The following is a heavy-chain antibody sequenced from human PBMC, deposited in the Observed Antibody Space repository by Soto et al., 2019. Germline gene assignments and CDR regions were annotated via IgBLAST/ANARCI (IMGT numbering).Heavy chain of an antibody. CDR1: GGTFSSYA. CDR3: ARDRVGATGSFDY. V-gene: IGHV1-69*13. D-gene: IGHD1-26*01. Sequence: SVKVSFKASGGTFSSYAISWLRQAPGQGLEWMGGIIPIFGTANYAQKFQGRVTITADESTSTAYMELSSLRSEDTAVYYCARDRVGATGSFDYWGQGTLVTVSS. J-gene: IGHJ4*02. CDR2: IIPIFGTA.